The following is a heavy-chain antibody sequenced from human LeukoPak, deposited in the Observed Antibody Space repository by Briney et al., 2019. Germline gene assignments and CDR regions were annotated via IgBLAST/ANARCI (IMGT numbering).Heavy chain of an antibody. V-gene: IGHV4-59*08. CDR2: IYYSGST. D-gene: IGHD2-15*01. J-gene: IGHJ5*02. CDR3: ARGGPYCSGGGCYSRTSNWFDP. CDR1: GGSISSYY. Sequence: SETLSLTCTVSGGSISSYYWSWIRQPPGKGLEWIGYIYYSGSTNYNPSLKSRVTISVDTSKNQFSLKLSSVTATDTAVYYCARGGPYCSGGGCYSRTSNWFDPWGQGTLVTVSS.